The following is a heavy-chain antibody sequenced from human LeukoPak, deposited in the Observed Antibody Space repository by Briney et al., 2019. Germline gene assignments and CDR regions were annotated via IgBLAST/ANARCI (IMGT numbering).Heavy chain of an antibody. CDR3: ARLSKGRYFDYIFES. CDR1: GDSVSSTTYY. V-gene: IGHV4-39*01. J-gene: IGHJ4*02. CDR2: IYYTGGT. Sequence: SETLSLTCTVSGDSVSSTTYYWGWIRQPPGKGLEWMANIYYTGGTYSNPSLKSRVSMSVDTSKNQFSLKMSSLTAADTAVYFCARLSKGRYFDYIFESWGQGTLVTVSS. D-gene: IGHD3-9*01.